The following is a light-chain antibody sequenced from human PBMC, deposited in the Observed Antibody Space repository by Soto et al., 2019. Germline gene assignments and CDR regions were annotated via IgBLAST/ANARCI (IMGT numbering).Light chain of an antibody. V-gene: IGKV1-39*01. CDR3: QQTYSTLSIT. CDR2: AAS. CDR1: ESIARH. J-gene: IGKJ5*01. Sequence: DIQMTQSPSSLSASVEDRVTITCRASESIARHLNWYQQKPGRAPNLLIYAASSLQNGVPSRFXGGGSGTDFTLTISNLQPEDFATYYCQQTYSTLSITFGQGTRLEIK.